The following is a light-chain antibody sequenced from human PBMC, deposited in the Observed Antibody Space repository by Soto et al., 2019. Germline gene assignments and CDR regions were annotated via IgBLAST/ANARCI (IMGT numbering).Light chain of an antibody. V-gene: IGLV1-44*01. CDR1: SSNIGSNT. Sequence: QYVLTQPPSASGTPGQRVTISCSGSSSNIGSNTVKWYQQLPGTAPKLLIYSNDQRPSGVPDRFSGSKSGTSASLAISGLQSEDEADFYCAAWDDSLNGVMFGGGTKLTVL. J-gene: IGLJ3*02. CDR3: AAWDDSLNGVM. CDR2: SND.